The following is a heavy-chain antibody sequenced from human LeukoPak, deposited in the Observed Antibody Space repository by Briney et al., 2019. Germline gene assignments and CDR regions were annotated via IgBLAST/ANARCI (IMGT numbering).Heavy chain of an antibody. Sequence: PSETLSLTCTVSGGSISSYYWSWIRQPAGKGLEWIGRTYTSGSTNYNPSLKSRVTMSVDTSKNQFSLKLSSVTAADTAVYYCARDRKQQLGFFARYYFDYWGQGTLVTVSS. J-gene: IGHJ4*02. V-gene: IGHV4-4*07. CDR1: GGSISSYY. CDR2: TYTSGST. CDR3: ARDRKQQLGFFARYYFDY. D-gene: IGHD6-13*01.